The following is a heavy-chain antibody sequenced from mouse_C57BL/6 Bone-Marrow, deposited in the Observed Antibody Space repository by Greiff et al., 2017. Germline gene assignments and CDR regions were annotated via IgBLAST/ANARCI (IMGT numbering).Heavy chain of an antibody. D-gene: IGHD1-1*01. CDR1: GYTFTSYW. V-gene: IGHV1-59*01. CDR2: IDPSDSYT. CDR3: ATITTVVAPYYYAMDY. Sequence: QVQLQQPGAELVRPGTSVKLSCKASGYTFTSYWMHWVKQRPGQGLEWIGVIDPSDSYTNYNQKFKGKATLTVDTSSSTAYMQLSSLTSEDSAVYYCATITTVVAPYYYAMDYWGQGTSVTVAS. J-gene: IGHJ4*01.